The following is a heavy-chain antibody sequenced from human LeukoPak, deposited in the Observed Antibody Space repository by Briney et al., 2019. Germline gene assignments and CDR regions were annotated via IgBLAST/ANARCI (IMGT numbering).Heavy chain of an antibody. D-gene: IGHD3-22*01. CDR2: INHSGST. V-gene: IGHV4-34*01. J-gene: IGHJ4*02. CDR3: ARGLGTSSGYYDY. CDR1: GGSFSGYY. Sequence: SETLSLTCAVYGGSFSGYYWSWIRQPPGKGLEWIGEINHSGSTNYNPSLKSRVTISVDTSKNQFPLKLSSVTAADTAVYYCARGLGTSSGYYDYWGQGTLVTVSS.